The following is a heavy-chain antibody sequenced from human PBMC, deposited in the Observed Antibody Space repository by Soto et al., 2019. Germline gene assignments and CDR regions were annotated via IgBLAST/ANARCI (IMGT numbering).Heavy chain of an antibody. CDR2: INAGNDNI. J-gene: IGHJ4*02. CDR1: GYTFTRYT. D-gene: IGHD3-10*01. CDR3: AIFGGSVSG. Sequence: QVQLVQSGAEVKKPGASVKVSCKASGYTFTRYTMYWVRQAPGQRLECMGWINAGNDNIKYSQKFQGRVNINTDTSASTAYMDLTSLRSEDTAVYYCAIFGGSVSGWGQGTLVTVSS. V-gene: IGHV1-3*01.